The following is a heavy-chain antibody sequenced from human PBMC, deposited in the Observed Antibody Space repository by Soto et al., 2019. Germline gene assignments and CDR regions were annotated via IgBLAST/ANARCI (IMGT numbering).Heavy chain of an antibody. Sequence: SVKVSCKASGGTFSSYAISWVRQAPGQGLEWMGGIIPIFGTANYAQKFQGRVTITADESTSTAYMELSSLRSEDTAVYYCARDSSSPYSGKANNWFDPWGQGTLVTVSS. CDR3: ARDSSSPYSGKANNWFDP. J-gene: IGHJ5*02. CDR2: IIPIFGTA. D-gene: IGHD1-26*01. CDR1: GGTFSSYA. V-gene: IGHV1-69*13.